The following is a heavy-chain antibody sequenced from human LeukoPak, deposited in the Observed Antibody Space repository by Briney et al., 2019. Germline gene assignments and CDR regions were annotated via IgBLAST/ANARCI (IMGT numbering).Heavy chain of an antibody. J-gene: IGHJ4*02. D-gene: IGHD3-10*01. CDR3: ARDGWFGEFTFDY. CDR2: INDNGAGT. Sequence: GGSLRLSCAASGFTFSSYAMSWVRQAPGKGLKWVSTINDNGAGTYYADSVKGRFTISRDNAKNSLYLQMNSLRAEDTAVYYCARDGWFGEFTFDYWGQGTLVTVSS. CDR1: GFTFSSYA. V-gene: IGHV3-23*01.